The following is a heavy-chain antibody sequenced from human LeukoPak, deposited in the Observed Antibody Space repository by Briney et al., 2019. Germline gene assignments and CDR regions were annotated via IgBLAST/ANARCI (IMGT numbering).Heavy chain of an antibody. J-gene: IGHJ5*02. CDR1: GGTFNNSA. Sequence: SVKVSCKTSGGTFNNSAISWVRQAPGQGLEWLGGIMPLFGTAGYAQKFQGRGTITKDESTRTVYLELTSLTSDDTAVYYCARDVHGDYGSGWFDPWGQGTLVSVSS. CDR3: ARDVHGDYGSGWFDP. D-gene: IGHD4-17*01. CDR2: IMPLFGTA. V-gene: IGHV1-69*05.